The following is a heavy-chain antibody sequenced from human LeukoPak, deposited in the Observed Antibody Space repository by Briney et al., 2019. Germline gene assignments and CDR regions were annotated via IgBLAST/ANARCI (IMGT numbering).Heavy chain of an antibody. D-gene: IGHD6-19*01. CDR2: IIPIFGTA. Sequence: RASVKVSCKASGGTFSSYAISWVRQAPGQGLEWMGGIIPIFGTANYAQKFQGRVTITTDESTSTAYMELSRLRSDDTAVYYCARVGIAVAGTPFDYWGQGTLVTVSS. CDR1: GGTFSSYA. CDR3: ARVGIAVAGTPFDY. V-gene: IGHV1-69*05. J-gene: IGHJ4*02.